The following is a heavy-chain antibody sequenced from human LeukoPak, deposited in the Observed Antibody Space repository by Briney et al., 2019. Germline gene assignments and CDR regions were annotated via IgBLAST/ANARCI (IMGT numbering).Heavy chain of an antibody. CDR1: GFTFSTYS. CDR2: ISSNSRYR. D-gene: IGHD6-13*01. V-gene: IGHV3-21*06. J-gene: IGHJ4*02. CDR3: ARVAEAEAFDS. Sequence: GGSLRLSCAASGFTFSTYSMNWVRQAPGKGLEWVSSISSNSRYRYYADSMRGRFTISRDNAKNSLFLQMNSLKPEDTAVYYCARVAEAEAFDSWGQGTLVTVSS.